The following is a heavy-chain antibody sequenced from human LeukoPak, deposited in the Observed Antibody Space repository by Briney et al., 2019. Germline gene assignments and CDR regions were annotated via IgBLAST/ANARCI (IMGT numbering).Heavy chain of an antibody. V-gene: IGHV4-34*01. CDR1: GGSISSYY. Sequence: SETLSLTCTVSGGSISSYYWSWIRQPPGKGLEWIGEINHSGSTNYNPSLKSRVTISVDASKNQFSLKLSSVTAADTAVYYCARARNDYVWGRRTNYDYWGQGTLVTVSS. J-gene: IGHJ4*02. CDR2: INHSGST. D-gene: IGHD3-16*01. CDR3: ARARNDYVWGRRTNYDY.